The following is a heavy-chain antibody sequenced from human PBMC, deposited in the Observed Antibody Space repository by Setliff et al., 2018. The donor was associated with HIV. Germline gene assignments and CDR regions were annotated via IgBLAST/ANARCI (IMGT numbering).Heavy chain of an antibody. Sequence: ASVKVSCKASGYTFTGYYLHWVRQAPGQGLERMGRINPHSGGTNYAQKFQGRVTMTRDTSISTAYMELSRLRSDDTAVYYCASKVHCTNGVCLDAFDIWGQGTMVTVS. V-gene: IGHV1-2*06. CDR2: INPHSGGT. D-gene: IGHD2-8*01. CDR1: GYTFTGYY. J-gene: IGHJ3*02. CDR3: ASKVHCTNGVCLDAFDI.